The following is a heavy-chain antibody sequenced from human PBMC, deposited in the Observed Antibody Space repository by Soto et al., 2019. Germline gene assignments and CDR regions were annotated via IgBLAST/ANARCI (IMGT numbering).Heavy chain of an antibody. V-gene: IGHV5-10-1*01. CDR2: LNPKDSFS. CDR1: GFIFTSYW. Sequence: GESLKISCKASGFIFTSYWLSWVRQMPGKGLEWMGMLNPKDSFSNYSPSFRGHVTISPDTSVTTAYLKWSSLKASDTAIYYCARHESGGGSYPFDFWGQGTLVIVSS. D-gene: IGHD3-10*01. CDR3: ARHESGGGSYPFDF. J-gene: IGHJ4*02.